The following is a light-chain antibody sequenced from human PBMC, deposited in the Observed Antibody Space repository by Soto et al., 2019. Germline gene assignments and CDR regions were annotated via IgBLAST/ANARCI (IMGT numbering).Light chain of an antibody. V-gene: IGKV1-6*02. CDR2: AAA. CDR3: LQDHNYPIT. J-gene: IGKJ4*01. CDR1: QGIGND. Sequence: AIQMAQSPSYLSASVGDRVTITCRASQGIGNDVGWYQQKPGQAPKLLIYAAATLQSGVPSRFSGSRSGTDFILTISSLQPEDFATYYCLQDHNYPITFGGGTKVDIK.